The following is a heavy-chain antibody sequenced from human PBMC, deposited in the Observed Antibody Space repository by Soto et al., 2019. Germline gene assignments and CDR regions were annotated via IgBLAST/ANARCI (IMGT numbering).Heavy chain of an antibody. J-gene: IGHJ4*02. CDR3: AKADIVLVPAVEAGVDY. D-gene: IGHD2-2*01. Sequence: GGSLRLSCASSGFPLSTYAMNWVLQAPGKGLEWVSAISGSGNSTDYAESVKGRFTISRDNSKNTLYLQMNSLRAEDTALFYCAKADIVLVPAVEAGVDYWGQGTLVTVSS. CDR1: GFPLSTYA. V-gene: IGHV3-23*01. CDR2: ISGSGNST.